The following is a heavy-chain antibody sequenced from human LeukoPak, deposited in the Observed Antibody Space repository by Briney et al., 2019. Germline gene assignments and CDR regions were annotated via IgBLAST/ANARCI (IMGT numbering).Heavy chain of an antibody. D-gene: IGHD1-1*01. CDR1: GFAFSSYA. Sequence: PGGSLRLSCAASGFAFSSYAMNWVRQAPGKGLEWVSTITGSGGSTYCADSVKGRFTVSRDNSKNTLYLQMNSLRAEDTAVYYCAKALSGTLAGNFDYWGQGTLVTVSS. J-gene: IGHJ4*02. V-gene: IGHV3-23*01. CDR3: AKALSGTLAGNFDY. CDR2: ITGSGGST.